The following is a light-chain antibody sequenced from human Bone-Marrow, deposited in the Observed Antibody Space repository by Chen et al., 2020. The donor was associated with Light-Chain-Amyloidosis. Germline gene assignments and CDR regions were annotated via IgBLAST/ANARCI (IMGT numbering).Light chain of an antibody. Sequence: QSVLTQPPSASGTPGQRVTISCPGSNSNDASYTVNWYQHLPGTAPKLLIYRNNQRPSGVTDRCSGSKSGTSASLAISGRQSEDEAGYYCAAWDDRLRWVFGGGTKLTV. V-gene: IGLV1-44*01. CDR2: RNN. J-gene: IGLJ3*02. CDR3: AAWDDRLRWV. CDR1: NSNDASYT.